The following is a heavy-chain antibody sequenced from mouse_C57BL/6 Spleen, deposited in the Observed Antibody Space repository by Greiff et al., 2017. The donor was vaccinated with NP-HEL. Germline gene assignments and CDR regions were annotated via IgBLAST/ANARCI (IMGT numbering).Heavy chain of an antibody. CDR1: GYTFTDYE. CDR3: TRFTGTQYYFDY. Sequence: VQLQQSGAELVRPGASVTLSCKASGYTFTDYEMHWVKQTPVHGLEWIGAIDPETGGTAYNQKFKGKAILTADKSSSTAYMELRSLTSEDSAVYYCTRFTGTQYYFDYWGQGTTLTVSS. D-gene: IGHD4-1*01. V-gene: IGHV1-15*01. J-gene: IGHJ2*01. CDR2: IDPETGGT.